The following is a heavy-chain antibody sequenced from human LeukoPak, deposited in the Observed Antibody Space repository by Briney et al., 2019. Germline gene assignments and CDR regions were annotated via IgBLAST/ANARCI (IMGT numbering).Heavy chain of an antibody. J-gene: IGHJ3*02. D-gene: IGHD3-10*01. CDR3: AGARGYGSGSYYDAFDI. V-gene: IGHV3-21*01. Sequence: GGSLRLSCAASGFTFSSYSMNWVRQAPGKGLEWVSSISSSSSYIYYADSVKGRFTISRDNAKNTLYLQMNSLRAEDTAVYYCAGARGYGSGSYYDAFDIWGQGTMVTVSS. CDR2: ISSSSSYI. CDR1: GFTFSSYS.